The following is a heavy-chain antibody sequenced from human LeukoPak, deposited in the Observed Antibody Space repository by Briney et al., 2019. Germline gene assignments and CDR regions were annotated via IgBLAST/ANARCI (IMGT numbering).Heavy chain of an antibody. D-gene: IGHD3-3*01. Sequence: GGSLRLSCAASGFTFSSYAVSWVRQTPGKGLEWVSAISGSGGSTYYADSVKGRFTISRDNSKNTLYLQMNSLRAEDTAVYYCANTTPLRFLEWLSPDAFDIWGQGTMVTVSS. CDR2: ISGSGGST. CDR1: GFTFSSYA. V-gene: IGHV3-23*01. CDR3: ANTTPLRFLEWLSPDAFDI. J-gene: IGHJ3*02.